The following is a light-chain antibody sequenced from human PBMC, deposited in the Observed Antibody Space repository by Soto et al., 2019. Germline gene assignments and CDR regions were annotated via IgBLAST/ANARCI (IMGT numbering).Light chain of an antibody. Sequence: QSVLIQPPSASGTPGQRVTISCSGSNSNIGSNSVNWYQLLPGTAPKLLVYSNNQRPSGVPDRFSGSKSGISASLAISGLQSEDEADYYCAAWDDSLIGPVFGGGTQLTVL. V-gene: IGLV1-44*01. CDR3: AAWDDSLIGPV. CDR2: SNN. CDR1: NSNIGSNS. J-gene: IGLJ7*01.